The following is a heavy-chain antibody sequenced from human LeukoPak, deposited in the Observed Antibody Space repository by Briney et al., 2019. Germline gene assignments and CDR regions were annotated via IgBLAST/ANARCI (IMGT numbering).Heavy chain of an antibody. D-gene: IGHD6-13*01. Sequence: PGGSLRLSCAASGFSFSVYEMHWVRQAPGKGLEWVSLVGGSGGSTFYADSVKGRFTISRDNSKNTLYLEMNSLRADDTAVYYCAKSGSSSRDYMDVWGKGTTVTVSS. CDR3: AKSGSSSRDYMDV. CDR1: GFSFSVYE. V-gene: IGHV3-23*01. CDR2: VGGSGGST. J-gene: IGHJ6*03.